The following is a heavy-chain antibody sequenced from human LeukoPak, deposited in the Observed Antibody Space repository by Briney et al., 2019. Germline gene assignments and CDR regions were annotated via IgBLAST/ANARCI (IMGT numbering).Heavy chain of an antibody. CDR3: ARRDIGYCSGGSCPSIFDY. V-gene: IGHV4-59*08. Sequence: SETLSLTCTVSGGSISSYYWSWIRQPPGKGLEWIGYIYYSGSTNYNPSLKSRVTISVDTSKNQFSLKLSSVTAADTAVYYCARRDIGYCSGGSCPSIFDYWGQGTLVTVSS. CDR1: GGSISSYY. D-gene: IGHD2-15*01. J-gene: IGHJ4*02. CDR2: IYYSGST.